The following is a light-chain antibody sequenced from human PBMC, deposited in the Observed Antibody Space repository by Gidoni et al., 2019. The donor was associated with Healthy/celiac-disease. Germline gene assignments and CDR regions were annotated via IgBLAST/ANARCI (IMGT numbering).Light chain of an antibody. J-gene: IGLJ2*01. V-gene: IGLV3-1*01. CDR2: QDS. CDR3: QAWDSSTRVV. Sequence: SYELTQPPSVSVSPGQTASITCSGDKLGDKYACWYQQKPGQSPVLVIYQDSTRPSGIPERFSGSNSGNTATLTISGTQAMDEADYYCQAWDSSTRVVFGGGTKLTV. CDR1: KLGDKY.